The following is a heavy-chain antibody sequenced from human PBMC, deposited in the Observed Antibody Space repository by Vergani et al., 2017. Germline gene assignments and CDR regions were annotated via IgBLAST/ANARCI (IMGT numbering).Heavy chain of an antibody. V-gene: IGHV4-61*02. Sequence: QLQLQESDPGLVKPPGTLSLTCTVSGGSITSGSFYWSWIRQPAGKGLEWIGRIHSSGTTNYNPSLKSRVTLSVDTSKNQLSLRMTSVTAADTAVYYCARDSWTSELRGVYWFDTWGQGTLVSVSS. D-gene: IGHD3-10*01. CDR1: GGSITSGSFY. CDR2: IHSSGTT. J-gene: IGHJ5*02. CDR3: ARDSWTSELRGVYWFDT.